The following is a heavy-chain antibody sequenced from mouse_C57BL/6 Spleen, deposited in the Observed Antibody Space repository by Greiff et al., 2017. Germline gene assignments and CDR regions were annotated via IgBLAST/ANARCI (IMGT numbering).Heavy chain of an antibody. CDR2: ISDGGSYT. D-gene: IGHD2-1*01. J-gene: IGHJ3*01. CDR1: GFTFSSYA. Sequence: EVQLVESGGGLVKPGGSLKLSCAASGFTFSSYAMSWVRQTPEKRLEWVATISDGGSYTYYPDNVKGRFTISRDNAKNNLYLQMSHLKSEDTAMYYCARDTGNWPWFAYWGQGTLVTVSA. V-gene: IGHV5-4*01. CDR3: ARDTGNWPWFAY.